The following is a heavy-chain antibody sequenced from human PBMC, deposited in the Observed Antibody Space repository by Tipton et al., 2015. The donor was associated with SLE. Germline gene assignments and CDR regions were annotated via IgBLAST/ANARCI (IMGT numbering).Heavy chain of an antibody. Sequence: TLSLTCNVSGGPITGYFWSWVRQPPGERPECLGYLSNRGGTKYNPSLKSRVSISADTSKNLFSLKMTSVTAADTAAYYCARVIRGGNRGDWFDPWGQGTLVTVSS. CDR2: LSNRGGT. D-gene: IGHD4-23*01. CDR3: ARVIRGGNRGDWFDP. J-gene: IGHJ5*02. V-gene: IGHV4-59*12. CDR1: GGPITGYF.